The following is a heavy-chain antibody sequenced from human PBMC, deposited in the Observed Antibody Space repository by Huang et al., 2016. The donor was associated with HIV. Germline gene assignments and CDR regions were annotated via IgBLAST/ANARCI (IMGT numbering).Heavy chain of an antibody. V-gene: IGHV5-51*01. D-gene: IGHD3-10*01. CDR1: GYRFRSNW. J-gene: IGHJ6*02. CDR2: IYPGDSDT. CDR3: ARLIGSPSFYYGLDV. Sequence: EVQLVQSGAEVKKPGESLKISCKGSGYRFRSNWIGWVRQMPGKGLEWIGIIYPGDSDTRYSPSFQGQVTISADKSINTAYLQWSSLKASYTAMYYCARLIGSPSFYYGLDVWGQGTTVTVSS.